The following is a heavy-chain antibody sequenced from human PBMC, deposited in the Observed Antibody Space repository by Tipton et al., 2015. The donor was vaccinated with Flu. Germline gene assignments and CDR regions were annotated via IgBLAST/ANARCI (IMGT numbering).Heavy chain of an antibody. CDR3: ARGPLPDSNWYNGMDV. V-gene: IGHV3-13*01. Sequence: SLRLSCVASGFTLSNTWMNWVRQATGKGLEWVSGIGSAGDTYYLDSVKGRFTISRDNAKNSLYLTMNNLRVGDTAVYYCARGPLPDSNWYNGMDVWGQGTTVTVSS. J-gene: IGHJ6*02. CDR2: IGSAGDT. CDR1: GFTLSNTW. D-gene: IGHD6-13*01.